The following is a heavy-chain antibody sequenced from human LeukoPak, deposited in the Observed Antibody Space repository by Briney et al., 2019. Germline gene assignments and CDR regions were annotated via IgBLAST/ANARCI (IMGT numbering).Heavy chain of an antibody. J-gene: IGHJ4*02. CDR3: ARAVSRITIFGVAGPPFDY. V-gene: IGHV4-34*01. D-gene: IGHD3-3*01. Sequence: PSETLSLTCAVYGGSLSGYYWSWIRQPPGKGLEWIGEINHSGSTNYNPSLKSRVTISVDTSKNQFSLKLSSVTAADTAVYYCARAVSRITIFGVAGPPFDYWGQGTLVTVSS. CDR2: INHSGST. CDR1: GGSLSGYY.